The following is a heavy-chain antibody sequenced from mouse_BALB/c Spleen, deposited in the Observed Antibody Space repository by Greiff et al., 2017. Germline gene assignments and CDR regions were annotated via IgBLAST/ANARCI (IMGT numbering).Heavy chain of an antibody. J-gene: IGHJ2*01. Sequence: QVQLQQSGPGLVAPSQSLSITCTVSGFSLTGYGVNWVRQPPGKGLEWLGMIWGDGSTDYNSALKSRLSISKDNSKSQVFLKMNSLQTDDTARYYCAREGLDYGSSFDYWGQGTTLTVSS. D-gene: IGHD1-1*01. CDR1: GFSLTGYG. CDR2: IWGDGST. V-gene: IGHV2-6-7*01. CDR3: AREGLDYGSSFDY.